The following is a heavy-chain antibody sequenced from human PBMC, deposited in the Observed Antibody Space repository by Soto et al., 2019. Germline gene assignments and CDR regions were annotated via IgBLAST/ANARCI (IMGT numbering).Heavy chain of an antibody. V-gene: IGHV3-23*01. D-gene: IGHD3-9*01. CDR2: ISGSGGST. Sequence: LRLSCAASGFTFSSYAMSWVRQAPGKGLEWVSAISGSGGSTYYADSVKGRFTISRDNSKNTLYLQMNSLRAEDTAVYYCAKLKAGRYFDGFGFAFDIWGQGTMVTVSS. J-gene: IGHJ3*02. CDR1: GFTFSSYA. CDR3: AKLKAGRYFDGFGFAFDI.